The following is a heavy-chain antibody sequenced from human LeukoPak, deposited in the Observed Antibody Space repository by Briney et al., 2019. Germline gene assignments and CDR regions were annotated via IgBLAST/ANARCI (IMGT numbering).Heavy chain of an antibody. D-gene: IGHD6-13*01. J-gene: IGHJ5*01. Sequence: KAWESLKLSCKSYGYTLTSYWLGWVLQAPGKGLEWMAIIFPDYSDTKYSPSFQGQVTIPANKSINTAYLQWSGLKASDSPRYYCARPRWYDSMSGGWFDSWGQGTLVTVSS. V-gene: IGHV5-51*01. CDR3: ARPRWYDSMSGGWFDS. CDR1: GYTLTSYW. CDR2: IFPDYSDT.